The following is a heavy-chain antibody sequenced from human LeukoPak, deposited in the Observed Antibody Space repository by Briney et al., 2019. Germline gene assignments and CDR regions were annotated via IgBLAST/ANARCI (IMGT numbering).Heavy chain of an antibody. V-gene: IGHV4-59*01. D-gene: IGHD4-17*01. J-gene: IGHJ5*02. CDR3: ARVRRSGDYSSNWFDP. Sequence: SETLSLTCTVSGGSISSYYWSWIRQPPGKGLEWIGYIYYSGSTNYNPSLKSRVTISVDTSKNQFSLKLSSVTAADTAVYYCARVRRSGDYSSNWFDPWGQGTPVTVSS. CDR2: IYYSGST. CDR1: GGSISSYY.